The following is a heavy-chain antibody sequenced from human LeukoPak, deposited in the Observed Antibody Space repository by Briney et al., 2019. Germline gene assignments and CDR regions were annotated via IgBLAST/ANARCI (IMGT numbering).Heavy chain of an antibody. D-gene: IGHD3-10*01. CDR3: AKTRSGSEHDAFDI. CDR2: ISSSGSTI. V-gene: IGHV3-48*03. J-gene: IGHJ3*02. Sequence: GGSLRLSCAASGFTFSSYEMNWVRQAPGKGLEWVSYISSSGSTIYYADSVKGRFTISRDNAKNSLYLQMNSLRAEDTAVYYCAKTRSGSEHDAFDIWGQGTMVTVSS. CDR1: GFTFSSYE.